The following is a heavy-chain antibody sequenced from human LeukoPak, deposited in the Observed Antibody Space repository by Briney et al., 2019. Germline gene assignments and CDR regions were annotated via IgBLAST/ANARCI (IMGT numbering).Heavy chain of an antibody. Sequence: ASVKVSCKASGGTFSSYAISWVRQAPGQGLEWMGIINPSGGSTSYAQKFQGRVTMTRDTSTSTVYMELSSLRSEDTAVYYCARGGGYYRDAFDIWGQGTMVTVSS. CDR3: ARGGGYYRDAFDI. CDR1: GGTFSSYA. J-gene: IGHJ3*02. CDR2: INPSGGST. D-gene: IGHD3-22*01. V-gene: IGHV1-46*01.